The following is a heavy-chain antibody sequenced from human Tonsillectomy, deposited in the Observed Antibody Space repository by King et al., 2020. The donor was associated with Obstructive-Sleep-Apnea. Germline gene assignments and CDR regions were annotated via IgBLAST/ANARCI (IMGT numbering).Heavy chain of an antibody. CDR3: AKDLSSGWYSPLDH. V-gene: IGHV3-9*01. CDR2: ISWNSGSI. Sequence: QLVESGGGLVQPGRSLRLSCAASGFSFEDYAMHWVRQAPGKGLELVSGISWNSGSIGYADSVKGRFTISRDNAKESLDPQMNSLRAEDTAWFYCAKDLSSGWYSPLDHWGQGTLVIVSS. J-gene: IGHJ4*02. CDR1: GFSFEDYA. D-gene: IGHD6-19*01.